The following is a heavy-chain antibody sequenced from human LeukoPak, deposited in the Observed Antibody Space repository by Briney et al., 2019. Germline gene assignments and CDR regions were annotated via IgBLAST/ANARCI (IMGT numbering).Heavy chain of an antibody. CDR1: GFTFSSYW. J-gene: IGHJ4*02. V-gene: IGHV3-7*01. Sequence: GGSLRLSCAASGFTFSSYWMSWVRQAPGKGLEWVANIKQDGSEKYYVDSVKGRFTIFRDNAKNSLYLQMNSLRAEDTAVYYCASGHSGSYYYFDYWGQGTLVTVSS. CDR2: IKQDGSEK. D-gene: IGHD1-26*01. CDR3: ASGHSGSYYYFDY.